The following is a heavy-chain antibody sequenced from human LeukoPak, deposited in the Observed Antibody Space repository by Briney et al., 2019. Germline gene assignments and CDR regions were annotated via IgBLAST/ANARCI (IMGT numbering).Heavy chain of an antibody. J-gene: IGHJ4*02. CDR1: GFTFSSYA. CDR3: AKDHYYDSSGYAHY. Sequence: GGSLRLSRAASGFTFSSYAMSWVRQAPGKGLEWVSAISGSGGSTYYADSVKGRFTISRDNSKNTLYLQMNSLRAEDTAVYYCAKDHYYDSSGYAHYWGQGTLVTVSS. V-gene: IGHV3-23*01. CDR2: ISGSGGST. D-gene: IGHD3-22*01.